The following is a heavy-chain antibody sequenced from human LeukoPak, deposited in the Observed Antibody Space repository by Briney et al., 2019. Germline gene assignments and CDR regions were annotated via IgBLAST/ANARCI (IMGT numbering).Heavy chain of an antibody. CDR2: INHSGST. D-gene: IGHD3-3*01. V-gene: IGHV4-34*01. CDR3: ARGHRITIFGVVIPKTNWFDP. J-gene: IGHJ5*02. CDR1: GGSFTDYY. Sequence: SETLSLTCAVYGGSFTDYYWSWIRQSPGKGLEWIGEINHSGSTNYNPSLKSRVTISVDTSKNQFSLKLSSVTAADTAVYYCARGHRITIFGVVIPKTNWFDPWGQGTLVTVSS.